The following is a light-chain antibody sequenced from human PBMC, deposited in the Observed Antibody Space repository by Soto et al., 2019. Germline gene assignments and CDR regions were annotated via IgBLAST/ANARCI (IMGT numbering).Light chain of an antibody. CDR1: SGHSNYN. CDR2: LEGSGSY. CDR3: ETWDSKILV. Sequence: QLVLTQSSSASASLGSSVKLTCTLSSGHSNYNIAWHQQHPGKAPRYLLKLEGSGSYNKGSGVTDRVSGSSSGADRYLTITNLQVEDEADYYCETWDSKILVFGAGTKLTVL. V-gene: IGLV4-60*02. J-gene: IGLJ2*01.